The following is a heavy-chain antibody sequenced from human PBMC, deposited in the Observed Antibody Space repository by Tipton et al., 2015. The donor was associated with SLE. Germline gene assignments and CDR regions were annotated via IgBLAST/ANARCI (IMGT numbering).Heavy chain of an antibody. CDR1: GFTFSSYG. J-gene: IGHJ5*02. Sequence: GSLRLSCAASGFTFSSYGMHWVRQAPGKGLEWVAFIRYDGSDKYYADSVKGRFTISRDNSKNTMYLQMNSLRAEDTAVYYCAKDGGQQLVTWGQGTLVNVSS. CDR2: IRYDGSDK. CDR3: AKDGGQQLVT. D-gene: IGHD6-13*01. V-gene: IGHV3-30*02.